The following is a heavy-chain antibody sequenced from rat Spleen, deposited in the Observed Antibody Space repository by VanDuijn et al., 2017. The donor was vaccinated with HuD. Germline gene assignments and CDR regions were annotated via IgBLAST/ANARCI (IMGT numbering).Heavy chain of an antibody. CDR1: GFTFSNYG. V-gene: IGHV5-29*01. CDR2: ISYDGSST. CDR3: AKSRVMDA. J-gene: IGHJ4*01. Sequence: EVQLVESGGGLVQPGRSLKLSCAASGFTFSNYGMAWVRQAPTKGLEWVASISYDGSSTYYRDSVKGRFTISRDNAKSTLYLQMDSLRSEDTATYYCAKSRVMDAWGQGASVTVSS.